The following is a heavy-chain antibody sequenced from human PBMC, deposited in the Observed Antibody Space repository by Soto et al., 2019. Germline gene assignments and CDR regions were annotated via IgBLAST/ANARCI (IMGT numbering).Heavy chain of an antibody. V-gene: IGHV5-51*01. J-gene: IGHJ5*02. D-gene: IGHD4-17*01. Sequence: LGESLKISCKGSGYSFTNYWIAWVRQMPGKGLEYMGIIYPSDSDTRYSPSFQGQVTISVDKSINTAYLQWSSLKASDTAIYYCARHGFYGDYSSNYFDPWGQGTLVTVSS. CDR1: GYSFTNYW. CDR3: ARHGFYGDYSSNYFDP. CDR2: IYPSDSDT.